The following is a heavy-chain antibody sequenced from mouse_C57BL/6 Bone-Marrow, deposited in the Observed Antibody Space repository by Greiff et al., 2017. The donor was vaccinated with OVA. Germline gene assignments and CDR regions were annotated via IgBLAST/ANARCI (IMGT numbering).Heavy chain of an antibody. CDR3: LLLRYGWYFDV. CDR2: ISSGGDYI. Sequence: EVKLMESGEGLVKPGGSLKLSCAASGFTFSSYAMSWVRQTPEKRLEWVAYISSGGDYIYYADTVKGRFTISRDNARNTLYLQMSSLKSEDTAMYYCLLLRYGWYFDVWGTGTTVTVSS. J-gene: IGHJ1*03. V-gene: IGHV5-9-1*02. CDR1: GFTFSSYA. D-gene: IGHD1-1*01.